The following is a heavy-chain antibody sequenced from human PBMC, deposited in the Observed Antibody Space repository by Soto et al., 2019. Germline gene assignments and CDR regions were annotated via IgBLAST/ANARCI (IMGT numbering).Heavy chain of an antibody. D-gene: IGHD4-17*01. CDR2: IYYSGST. CDR1: GGSISSGDFY. Sequence: PSETLSLTCTVSGGSISSGDFYWSWIRQPPGKGLELIGNIYYSGSTYYNTSLRSRAIMSVDTSQNQFSLKLSSLTAADTAVYFCARADDFSDRFAYWCQGALVTVSS. CDR3: ARADDFSDRFAY. V-gene: IGHV4-30-4*01. J-gene: IGHJ4*02.